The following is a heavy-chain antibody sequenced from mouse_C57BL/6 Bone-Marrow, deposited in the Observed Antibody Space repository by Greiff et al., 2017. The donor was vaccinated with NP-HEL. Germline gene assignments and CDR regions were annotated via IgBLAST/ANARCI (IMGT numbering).Heavy chain of an antibody. CDR3: TTRPYGRY. V-gene: IGHV14-4*01. D-gene: IGHD1-1*01. CDR2: FDPENGDT. CDR1: GFNFKVDY. Sequence: VQLKQSGAELVRPGASVKLSCTASGFNFKVDYMHWVKQRPEQGLEWIGWFDPENGDTEYASKFQGQATITADTSSTTAYLQLSSLTSEATAVYYCTTRPYGRYWGQGTTLTVSS. J-gene: IGHJ2*01.